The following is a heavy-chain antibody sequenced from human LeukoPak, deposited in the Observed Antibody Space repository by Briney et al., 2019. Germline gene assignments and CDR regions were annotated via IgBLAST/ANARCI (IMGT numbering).Heavy chain of an antibody. V-gene: IGHV4-34*01. Sequence: SETLSLTCAVYGGSVRDNYWSWLRQPPGKGLEWSGEIHHSGSNKYNPSLKSRVTISLDTSKNQFSLKLNSMTAADTAVYYCAGHVSAAAGGRWGQGTLVTVSS. CDR3: AGHVSAAAGGR. CDR2: IHHSGSN. J-gene: IGHJ4*02. CDR1: GGSVRDNY. D-gene: IGHD6-13*01.